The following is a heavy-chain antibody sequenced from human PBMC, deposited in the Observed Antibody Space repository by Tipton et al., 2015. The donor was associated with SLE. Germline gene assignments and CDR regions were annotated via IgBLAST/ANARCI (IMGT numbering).Heavy chain of an antibody. J-gene: IGHJ4*02. D-gene: IGHD5-12*01. Sequence: TLSLTCTVSGYSIRNGYYWGWIRQAPGKGLEWTGTIHHSGITYYNPSPKSRVTISVDTSKNQFSLKLRSVTAADTAVYYCAREYSGYDYQAFDHWGQGTLVTVSS. CDR2: IHHSGIT. CDR1: GYSIRNGYY. CDR3: AREYSGYDYQAFDH. V-gene: IGHV4-38-2*02.